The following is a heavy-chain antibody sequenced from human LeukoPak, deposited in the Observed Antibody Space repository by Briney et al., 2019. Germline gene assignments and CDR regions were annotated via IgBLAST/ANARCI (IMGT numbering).Heavy chain of an antibody. CDR3: ARGPPRMTTVTTSSLDY. CDR1: GGSFSGYY. Sequence: PSETLSLTCAVYGGSFSGYYWSWIRQPPGKGLEWLGEINHSGSTNYNPSLKSRVTISVDTSKNQFSLKLSSVTAADTAVYYCARGPPRMTTVTTSSLDYWGQGTLVTVSS. CDR2: INHSGST. V-gene: IGHV4-34*01. D-gene: IGHD4-17*01. J-gene: IGHJ4*02.